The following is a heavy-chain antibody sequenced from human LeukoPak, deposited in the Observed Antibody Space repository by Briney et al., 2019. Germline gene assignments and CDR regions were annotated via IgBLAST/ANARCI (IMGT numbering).Heavy chain of an antibody. CDR3: AKAGYMDV. J-gene: IGHJ6*03. Sequence: GGSLRLSCAASGFTFSSYGMHWVRQAPGMGLEWVAVISYDGSNKYYADSVKGRFTISRDNSKNTLYLQMNSLRAEDTAVYYCAKAGYMDVWGKGTTVTVSS. V-gene: IGHV3-30*18. CDR2: ISYDGSNK. CDR1: GFTFSSYG.